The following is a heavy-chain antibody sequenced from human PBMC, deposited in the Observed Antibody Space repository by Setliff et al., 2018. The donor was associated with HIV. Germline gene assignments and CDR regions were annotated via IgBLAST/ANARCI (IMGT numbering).Heavy chain of an antibody. Sequence: PGGSLRLSCAASGFTFSSYSMNWVRQAPGKGLEWISYISSSSSIIYYADSVKGRFTISRDNAKNSLYLQMNSLRAEDTALYYCVRDLMWAFDMWGQGTMVTVSS. CDR2: ISSSSSII. CDR3: VRDLMWAFDM. D-gene: IGHD2-21*01. V-gene: IGHV3-48*01. J-gene: IGHJ3*02. CDR1: GFTFSSYS.